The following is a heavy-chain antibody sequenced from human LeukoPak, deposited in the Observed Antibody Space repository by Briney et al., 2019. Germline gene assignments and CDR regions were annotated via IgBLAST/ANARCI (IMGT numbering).Heavy chain of an antibody. CDR1: GFTFSSYG. J-gene: IGHJ4*02. D-gene: IGHD2-15*01. V-gene: IGHV3-30*03. CDR2: ISYDGSNK. CDR3: ARVSGWPWDH. Sequence: GGSLRLSCAASGFTFSSYGMHWVRQAPGKGLEWVAVISYDGSNKYYADSVKGRFTISRDNSKNTLYLQMNSLRAEDTAVYYCARVSGWPWDHWGQGTLVTVSS.